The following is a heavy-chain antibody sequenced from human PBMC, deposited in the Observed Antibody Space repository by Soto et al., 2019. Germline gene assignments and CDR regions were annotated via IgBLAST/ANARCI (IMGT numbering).Heavy chain of an antibody. Sequence: ASVKVSCKASGYTFTSYYMHWVRQAPGQGLEWMGIINPSGGSTSYAQKFQGRVTMTRDTSTSTVYMELSSLRSEDTAVYYCARDPKVGATYSYYYYGMDVWGQGTTVTV. J-gene: IGHJ6*02. V-gene: IGHV1-46*01. D-gene: IGHD1-26*01. CDR1: GYTFTSYY. CDR3: ARDPKVGATYSYYYYGMDV. CDR2: INPSGGST.